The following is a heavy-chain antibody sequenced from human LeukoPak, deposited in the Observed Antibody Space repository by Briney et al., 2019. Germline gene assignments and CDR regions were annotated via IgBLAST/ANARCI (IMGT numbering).Heavy chain of an antibody. Sequence: ASVKVSCKASGYTFTSYGISWVRQAPGQGLEWMGWISAYNGNTNYAQKLQGRVTMTTDTPTSTAYMELRSLRSDDTAVYYCARDLGVQWLVRGGSDYWGQGTLVTVSS. CDR1: GYTFTSYG. V-gene: IGHV1-18*01. J-gene: IGHJ4*02. D-gene: IGHD6-19*01. CDR3: ARDLGVQWLVRGGSDY. CDR2: ISAYNGNT.